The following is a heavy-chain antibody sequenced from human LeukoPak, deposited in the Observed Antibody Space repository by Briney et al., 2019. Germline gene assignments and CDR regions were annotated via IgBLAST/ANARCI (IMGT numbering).Heavy chain of an antibody. V-gene: IGHV3-48*01. CDR3: ASNQHYYDSSGYYSY. CDR2: ISSSSSTI. J-gene: IGHJ4*02. Sequence: GGSLRLSCAASGFTFSCYNMKRLGQAPGKELEWVSYISSSSSTIYYADSVKGRFTIFRDNAKNSLYLQMNSLRAEDTAVYYCASNQHYYDSSGYYSYWGQGTLVTVSS. CDR1: GFTFSCYN. D-gene: IGHD3-22*01.